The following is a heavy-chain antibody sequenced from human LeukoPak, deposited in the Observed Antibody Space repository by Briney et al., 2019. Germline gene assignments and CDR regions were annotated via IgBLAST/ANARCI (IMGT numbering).Heavy chain of an antibody. CDR3: AKARGSGGYLQYYLDY. D-gene: IGHD6-19*01. CDR2: ISGSGGST. Sequence: GGSLRLSCAASGFTFSSYAMSWVRQAPGKGLEWVSAISGSGGSTYYADSVKGRFTISRDNSKNTLYLQMNSLRAEDTAVYYCAKARGSGGYLQYYLDYWGKETLSPSPQ. CDR1: GFTFSSYA. V-gene: IGHV3-23*01. J-gene: IGHJ4*01.